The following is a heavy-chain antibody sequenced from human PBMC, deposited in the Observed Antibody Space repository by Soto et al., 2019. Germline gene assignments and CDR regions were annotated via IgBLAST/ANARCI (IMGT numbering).Heavy chain of an antibody. V-gene: IGHV4-59*08. Sequence: QVQVQQSGPGLVKPSETLSLTCTVSSGPSRSHNWGWIRQPPGRGLEWIGYVYYTGDTSYNPSLKSRVTMSAETTMNHFSLTLRSVTAADTAVYYCVRQGIDYLHGLVDVWGQGTTVSVSS. CDR1: SGPSRSHN. CDR3: VRQGIDYLHGLVDV. J-gene: IGHJ6*02. D-gene: IGHD5-12*01. CDR2: VYYTGDT.